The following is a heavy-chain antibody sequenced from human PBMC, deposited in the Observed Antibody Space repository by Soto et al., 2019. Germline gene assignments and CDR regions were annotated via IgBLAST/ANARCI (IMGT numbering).Heavy chain of an antibody. D-gene: IGHD3-22*01. CDR1: GFTFTNYW. CDR3: TRESYDSSGYYHSSWFDP. V-gene: IGHV3-74*01. Sequence: EVQLVDSGGGLVQPGGSLRLSCATSGFTFTNYWMHWVRHAPGKGLVWVSRINGDGTNTYYADSVRGRFTTSRDNAKNTLYLQMNSLRAEDTAVYYCTRESYDSSGYYHSSWFDPWGQGTLVTVSS. CDR2: INGDGTNT. J-gene: IGHJ5*02.